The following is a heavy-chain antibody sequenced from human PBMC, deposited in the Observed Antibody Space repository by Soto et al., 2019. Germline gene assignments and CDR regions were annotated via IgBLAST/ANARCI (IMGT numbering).Heavy chain of an antibody. J-gene: IGHJ4*02. CDR2: IKSKTDGGTT. V-gene: IGHV3-15*07. CDR1: GFTFSNAW. Sequence: PGGSLRLSCAASGFTFSNAWMNWVRQAPGKGLEWVGRIKSKTDGGTTDYAAPVKGRFTISRDNAKNSLYLQMNSLRAEDTAVYYCARHDSGDGRNFSFDYWGQGTLVTVSS. D-gene: IGHD3-10*01. CDR3: ARHDSGDGRNFSFDY.